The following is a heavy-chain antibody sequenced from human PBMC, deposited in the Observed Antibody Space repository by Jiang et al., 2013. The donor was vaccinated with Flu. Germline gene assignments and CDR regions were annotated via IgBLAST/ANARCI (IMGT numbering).Heavy chain of an antibody. CDR3: TTLNMIAVLDY. CDR2: IKTNGEGGTV. Sequence: LSCAVSGLTFSKAWMSWVRQAPGKGLEWVGRIKTNGEGGTVDYAAPVKGRFTISRDDSQSTVYLQMNSLRTEDTAVYHCTTLNMIAVLDYWGQGALVTVSS. V-gene: IGHV3-15*07. J-gene: IGHJ4*02. CDR1: GLTFSKAW. D-gene: IGHD3-22*01.